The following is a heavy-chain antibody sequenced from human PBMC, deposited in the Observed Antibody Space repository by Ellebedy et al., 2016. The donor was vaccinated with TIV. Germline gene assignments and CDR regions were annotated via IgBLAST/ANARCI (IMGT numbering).Heavy chain of an antibody. CDR3: AREILEWLPKGLYYYYMDV. CDR2: IYYSGST. D-gene: IGHD3-3*01. CDR1: GGSISSSSYY. Sequence: SETLSLXCTVSGGSISSSSYYWGWIRQPPGKGLEWIGSIYYSGSTNYNPSLKSRVTISVDTSKNQFSLKLSSVTAADTAVYYCAREILEWLPKGLYYYYMDVWGKGTTVTVSS. J-gene: IGHJ6*03. V-gene: IGHV4-39*07.